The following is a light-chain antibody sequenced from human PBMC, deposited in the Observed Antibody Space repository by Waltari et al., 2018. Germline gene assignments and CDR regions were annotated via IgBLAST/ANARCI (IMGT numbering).Light chain of an antibody. V-gene: IGKV4-1*01. CDR2: WAS. J-gene: IGKJ4*01. CDR1: QSLVYRPNNQNY. CDR3: QQSYTTPLT. Sequence: KSSQSLVYRPNNQNYLTWYQRKPGQPPKLLISWASTRESGVPDRFSGSGSGTDFTLTISSLQAEDVAVYYCQQSYTTPLTFGGGTRVEIK.